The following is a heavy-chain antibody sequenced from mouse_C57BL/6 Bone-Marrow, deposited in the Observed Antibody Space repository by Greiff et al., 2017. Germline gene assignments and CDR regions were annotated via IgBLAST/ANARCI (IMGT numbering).Heavy chain of an antibody. CDR3: TGPDGYYVAY. D-gene: IGHD2-3*01. Sequence: EVQLVESGGGLVQPGGSMKLSCVASGFTFSNYWMNWVRQSPEKGLEWVAQIRLKSDNYATHYAESVKGRFTISRADSKSSVYLQMNNLRAEDTGIYYCTGPDGYYVAYWGQGTLVTVSA. CDR1: GFTFSNYW. J-gene: IGHJ3*01. V-gene: IGHV6-3*01. CDR2: IRLKSDNYAT.